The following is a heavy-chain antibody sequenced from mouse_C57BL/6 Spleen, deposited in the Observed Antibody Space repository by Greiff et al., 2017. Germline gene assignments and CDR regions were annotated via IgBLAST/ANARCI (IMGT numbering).Heavy chain of an antibody. CDR3: ARGLNWAY. V-gene: IGHV1-82*01. Sequence: QVQLQQSGPELVKPGASVKISCKASGYAFSSSWMNWVKQRPGKGLEWIGRIYPGDGDTNYNGKFKGKATLTADKSSSTAYMQLSSLTSEDSAVYFCARGLNWAYWGQGTTLTVSS. D-gene: IGHD4-1*01. CDR2: IYPGDGDT. J-gene: IGHJ2*01. CDR1: GYAFSSSW.